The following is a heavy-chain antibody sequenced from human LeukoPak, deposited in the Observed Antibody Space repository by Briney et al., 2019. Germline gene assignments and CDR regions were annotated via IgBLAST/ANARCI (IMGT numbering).Heavy chain of an antibody. Sequence: PGGSLRLSCAASGFTFRSYSMNWVRQAPGKGLEWVSAIDPSSTYIYYADSVKGRFTISRDNAENSLYLQMNSLRVEDTAVYYCARDSAYYYDSSGSDYWGQGTLVTVSS. CDR2: IDPSSTYI. D-gene: IGHD3-22*01. V-gene: IGHV3-21*01. CDR1: GFTFRSYS. J-gene: IGHJ4*02. CDR3: ARDSAYYYDSSGSDY.